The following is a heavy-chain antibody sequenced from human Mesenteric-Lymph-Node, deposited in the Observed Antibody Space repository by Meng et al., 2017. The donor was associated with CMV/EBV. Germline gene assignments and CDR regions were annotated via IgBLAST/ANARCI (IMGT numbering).Heavy chain of an antibody. Sequence: SGPTLVKPTETLTLTCTVSGFSLSNARMGVSWIRQPPGKALEWLALIYWNDDKRYSPSLKSRLTITKDTSKNQVVLTMTNMDPVDTATYYCAHRRRSSSFHNWGQGTLVTVSS. CDR2: IYWNDDK. V-gene: IGHV2-5*01. CDR1: GFSLSNARMG. CDR3: AHRRRSSSFHN. J-gene: IGHJ4*02. D-gene: IGHD6-6*01.